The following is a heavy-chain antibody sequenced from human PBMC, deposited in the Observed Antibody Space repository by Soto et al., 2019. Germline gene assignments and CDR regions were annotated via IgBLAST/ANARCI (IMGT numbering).Heavy chain of an antibody. Sequence: QVQLVQSGAEVKKPGASVKVSCKASGYSFTGYYLHWVRQAPGQGLEWMGWINPYSGDTKYAQKFQGRVTMTRDTSISTAYMELSRLRSDDTAVYYCARGGSPDAFDIWGQGTVVTVSS. J-gene: IGHJ3*02. D-gene: IGHD3-16*01. V-gene: IGHV1-2*02. CDR3: ARGGSPDAFDI. CDR1: GYSFTGYY. CDR2: INPYSGDT.